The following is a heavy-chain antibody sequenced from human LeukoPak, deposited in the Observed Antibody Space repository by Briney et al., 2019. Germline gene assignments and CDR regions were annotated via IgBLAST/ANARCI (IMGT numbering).Heavy chain of an antibody. CDR3: ARAPYYYDSSGYSTSYYGMDV. D-gene: IGHD3-22*01. V-gene: IGHV4-30-2*01. CDR2: IYHSGST. J-gene: IGHJ6*02. Sequence: SETLSLTRAVPGGSISSGGYSWSWVRQPPGKGLEWIGYIYHSGSTYYNPSLKSRVTISVDGSKNQFSLKLSSVTAADTAVYYCARAPYYYDSSGYSTSYYGMDVWGQGTTVTVSS. CDR1: GGSISSGGYS.